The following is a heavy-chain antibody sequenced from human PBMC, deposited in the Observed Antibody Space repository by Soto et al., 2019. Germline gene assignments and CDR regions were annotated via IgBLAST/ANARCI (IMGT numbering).Heavy chain of an antibody. V-gene: IGHV1-69*13. CDR1: GGTFSSYA. CDR2: IIPIFGTA. D-gene: IGHD3-16*02. J-gene: IGHJ4*02. CDR3: ARSNYDYVWGSYRYLFDY. Sequence: SVKVSCKASGGTFSSYAISWVRRAPGQGLEWMGGIIPIFGTANYAQKFQGRVTITADESTSTAYMELSSLRSEDTAVYYCARSNYDYVWGSYRYLFDYWGQGTLVTVSS.